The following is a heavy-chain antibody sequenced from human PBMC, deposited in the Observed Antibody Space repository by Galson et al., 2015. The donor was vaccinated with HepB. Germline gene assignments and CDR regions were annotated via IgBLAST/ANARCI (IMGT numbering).Heavy chain of an antibody. Sequence: SVKVSCKASGYTFTNYGITWVRQAPGQGLEWMGWISPYNANTNYAQEFQDRVTMTADPSTNTAYMDLSSLRSDDTAIYYCARGSYDFWGSSLAWGRPRHYYDYMDVWGKGTTVTVSS. V-gene: IGHV1-18*01. CDR1: GYTFTNYG. D-gene: IGHD3-3*01. CDR3: ARGSYDFWGSSLAWGRPRHYYDYMDV. CDR2: ISPYNANT. J-gene: IGHJ6*03.